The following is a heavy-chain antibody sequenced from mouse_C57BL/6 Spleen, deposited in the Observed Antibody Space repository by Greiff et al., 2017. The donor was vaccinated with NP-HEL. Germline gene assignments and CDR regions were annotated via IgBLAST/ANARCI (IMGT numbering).Heavy chain of an antibody. CDR3: ALYYGSSYGYFDV. J-gene: IGHJ1*03. CDR1: GYTFTDYY. CDR2: IYPGSGNT. D-gene: IGHD1-1*01. Sequence: VQRVESGPELVKPGASVKISCKASGYTFTDYYINWVKQRPGQGLEWIGWIYPGSGNTKYNEKFKGKATLTVDTSSSTAYMQLSSLTSEDSAVYFCALYYGSSYGYFDVWGTGTTVTVSS. V-gene: IGHV1-84*01.